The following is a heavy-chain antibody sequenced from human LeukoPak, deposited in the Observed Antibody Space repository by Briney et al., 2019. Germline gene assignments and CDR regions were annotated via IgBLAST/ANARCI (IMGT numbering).Heavy chain of an antibody. CDR1: VYTFTGYY. J-gene: IGHJ5*02. D-gene: IGHD2-15*01. CDR2: INPNSGGT. V-gene: IGHV1-2*02. CDR3: ARDSGRYCSGGSCYSNWLDP. Sequence: ASVNVSCKASVYTFTGYYMHWVRPPPGQGREGMGWINPNSGGTNYPHKLQGRVTITRDTSISTAYMELSRLRSDDTAVYYCARDSGRYCSGGSCYSNWLDPWGEGTLVTVSS.